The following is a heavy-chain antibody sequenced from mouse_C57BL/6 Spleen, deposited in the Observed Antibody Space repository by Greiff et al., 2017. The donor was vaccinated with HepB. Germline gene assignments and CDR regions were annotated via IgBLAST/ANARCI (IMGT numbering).Heavy chain of an antibody. CDR3: ARGGTTVKNWYFDV. V-gene: IGHV1-22*01. Sequence: EVQRVESGPELVKPGASVKMSCKASGYTFTDYNMHWVKQSHGKSLEWIGYINPNNGGTSYNQKFKGKATLTVNKSSSTAYMELRSLTSEDSAVYYCARGGTTVKNWYFDVWGTGTTVTVSS. CDR2: INPNNGGT. J-gene: IGHJ1*03. CDR1: GYTFTDYN. D-gene: IGHD1-1*01.